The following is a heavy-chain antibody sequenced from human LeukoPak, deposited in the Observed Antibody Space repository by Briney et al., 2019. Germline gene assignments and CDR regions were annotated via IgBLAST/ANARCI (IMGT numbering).Heavy chain of an antibody. V-gene: IGHV3-21*01. CDR1: GFTFSAYN. J-gene: IGHJ4*02. CDR2: ISSSSNYI. CDR3: ARDEGVSFDY. Sequence: GGSLRLSCVTSGFTFSAYNMNWVHQAPGKGLEWVSCISSSSNYIYYADSVKGRFTISRDNAKNSLYLQMNSLRAEDTAVYYCARDEGVSFDYWGQGTLVTVSS.